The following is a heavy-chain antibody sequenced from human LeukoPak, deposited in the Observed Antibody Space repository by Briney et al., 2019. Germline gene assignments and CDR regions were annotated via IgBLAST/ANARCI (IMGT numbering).Heavy chain of an antibody. CDR2: IKQDGSEK. CDR3: AKELSSGYGMEV. V-gene: IGHV3-7*01. CDR1: GFTFSSYW. D-gene: IGHD6-19*01. Sequence: GGSLRLSCAASGFTFSSYWMGWVHQAPGKGLEWVANIKQDGSEKYYVDSVKGRFTISRDNAKNSLYLQMNSLRADDTAVYYCAKELSSGYGMEVWGQGTTVTVSS. J-gene: IGHJ6*02.